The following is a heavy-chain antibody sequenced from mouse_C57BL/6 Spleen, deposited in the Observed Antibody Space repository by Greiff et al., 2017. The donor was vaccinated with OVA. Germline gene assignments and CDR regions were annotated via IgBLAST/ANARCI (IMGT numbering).Heavy chain of an antibody. CDR1: GFTFSDYG. V-gene: IGHV5-17*01. CDR3: ARDFYCSSPSWFAY. Sequence: EVQRVESGGGLVKPGGSLKLSCAASGFTFSDYGMHWVRQAPEKGLEWVAYISSGSSTIYYADTVKGRFTISRDNANNTRFLRMTSLRSEDTAMYYCARDFYCSSPSWFAYWGQGTVVTVSA. D-gene: IGHD1-1*01. J-gene: IGHJ3*01. CDR2: ISSGSSTI.